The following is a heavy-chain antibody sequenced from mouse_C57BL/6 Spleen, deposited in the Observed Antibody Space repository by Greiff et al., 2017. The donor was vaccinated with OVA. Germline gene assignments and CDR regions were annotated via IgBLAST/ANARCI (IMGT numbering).Heavy chain of an antibody. D-gene: IGHD2-4*01. CDR3: ARGDDDNYAMDD. V-gene: IGHV1-26*01. Sequence: EVQLQHSGPELVKPGDSVKISCKASGYTFTDYYMNWVKQRHGKSIEWIGEIIPNNGGTSYNQKFKVNATLTLDKSSSTAFLEFRSLTTEDSAVYYCARGDDDNYAMDDWGQGTSVTVSS. CDR2: IIPNNGGT. J-gene: IGHJ4*01. CDR1: GYTFTDYY.